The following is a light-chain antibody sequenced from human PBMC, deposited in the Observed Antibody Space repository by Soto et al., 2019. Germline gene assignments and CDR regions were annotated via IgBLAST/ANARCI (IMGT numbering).Light chain of an antibody. J-gene: IGLJ1*01. CDR2: EVS. CDR3: CSYAGSSYYV. V-gene: IGLV2-23*02. CDR1: SSDVGGYNS. Sequence: QSALTQPASVSGSPGQSITISCTGTSSDVGGYNSVSWYQQHPGKAPKLMIYEVSNRPSGVSNRFSGSKSGNTASLTISGLQAEDEAYYYCCSYAGSSYYVFGSGTKVTVL.